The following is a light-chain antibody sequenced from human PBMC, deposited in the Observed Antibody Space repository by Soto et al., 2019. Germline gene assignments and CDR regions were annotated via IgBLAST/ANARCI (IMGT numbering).Light chain of an antibody. V-gene: IGKV3-11*01. CDR3: QQRSNWPPSST. CDR1: QSVSSY. Sequence: EIVLTQSPATLSLSPGERATLSCRASQSVSSYLAWYQQKPGQAPRLLIYDASNRATGIPARFSGSGSGTAFTLNISSLEPEDFAVSSCQQRSNWPPSSTFRPGTKADIK. CDR2: DAS. J-gene: IGKJ3*01.